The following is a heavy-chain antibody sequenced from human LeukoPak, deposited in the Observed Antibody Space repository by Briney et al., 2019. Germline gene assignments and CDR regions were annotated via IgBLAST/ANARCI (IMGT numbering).Heavy chain of an antibody. D-gene: IGHD2-2*01. Sequence: SVKVSCKASGGTFSSYAISWVRQAPGQGLEWMGRIIPIFGTANYAQKFQGRVTITADESTSTAYMELSSLRSEDTAVYYCATAPGRGYCSSTSCYFDYWGQGTLVTVSS. V-gene: IGHV1-69*13. CDR1: GGTFSSYA. J-gene: IGHJ4*02. CDR3: ATAPGRGYCSSTSCYFDY. CDR2: IIPIFGTA.